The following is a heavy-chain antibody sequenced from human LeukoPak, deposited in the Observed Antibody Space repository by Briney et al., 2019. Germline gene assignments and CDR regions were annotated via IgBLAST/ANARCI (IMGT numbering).Heavy chain of an antibody. CDR1: GYSISSAYY. CDR3: ARVFDY. J-gene: IGHJ4*02. V-gene: IGHV4-38-2*01. Sequence: SETLSLTCDVSGYSISSAYYWGWFRQPPGEGLEWIGSIFHSVNTYYNPSLKSRVTISADTSKNQFSLKLSSVTAADTAVYYCARVFDYWGLGTLVIVSS. CDR2: IFHSVNT.